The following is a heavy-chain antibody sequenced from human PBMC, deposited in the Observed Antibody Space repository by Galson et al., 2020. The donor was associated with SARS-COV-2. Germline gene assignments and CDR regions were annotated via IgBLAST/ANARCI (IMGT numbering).Heavy chain of an antibody. CDR3: ARDSDCGGDCYSMYGGPHFDY. Sequence: GGYLRLNCEASGFNLSSYAMHWVSQAPGKGLEYVSAISSNGGSTYYADSVKGRFTIPRDNSKNTLYLQMGSLRAEDMAVYYCARDSDCGGDCYSMYGGPHFDYWGQGTLVTVSS. CDR1: GFNLSSYA. V-gene: IGHV3-64*02. D-gene: IGHD2-21*02. CDR2: ISSNGGST. J-gene: IGHJ4*02.